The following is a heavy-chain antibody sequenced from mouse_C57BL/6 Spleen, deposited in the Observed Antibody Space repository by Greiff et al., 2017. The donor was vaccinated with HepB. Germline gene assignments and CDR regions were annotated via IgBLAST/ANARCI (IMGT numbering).Heavy chain of an antibody. CDR2: IYPGSGGT. CDR1: GYTFTSYW. D-gene: IGHD2-1*01. CDR3: AREAGGNYVFAY. V-gene: IGHV1-55*01. Sequence: VQLQQSGAELVKPGASVKMSCKASGYTFTSYWITWVKQRPGQGLEWIGDIYPGSGGTNYNEKFKSKATLTVDISSTTAYMQLSSLTSGDSAVYYCAREAGGNYVFAYWGQGTLVTVSA. J-gene: IGHJ3*01.